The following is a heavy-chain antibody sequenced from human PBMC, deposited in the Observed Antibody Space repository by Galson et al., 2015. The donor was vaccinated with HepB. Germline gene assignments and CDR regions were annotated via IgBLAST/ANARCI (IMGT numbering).Heavy chain of an antibody. D-gene: IGHD6-6*01. CDR1: GFTFSSYW. CDR3: AMFSIAARPDY. V-gene: IGHV3-7*03. J-gene: IGHJ4*02. Sequence: SLRLSCAASGFTFSSYWMSWVRQAPGKGLEWVANIKQDGSEKHYVDSVKGRFTISRDNAKNSLYLQMNSLRAEDTAVYYCAMFSIAARPDYWGQGTLVTVSS. CDR2: IKQDGSEK.